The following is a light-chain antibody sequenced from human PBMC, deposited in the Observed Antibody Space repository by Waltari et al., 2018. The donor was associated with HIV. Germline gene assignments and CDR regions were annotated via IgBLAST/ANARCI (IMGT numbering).Light chain of an antibody. CDR2: NNS. Sequence: QSVLTPPPSVSGPPGQWVTIPRTGSRSNIGSGYDVNWSQQLPGTAPKLLSYNNSNRPSGVPDRFSGSKSGTSASLAITGLQAEDEADYYCQSYDSSLSGSDVFGTGTKVTVL. CDR3: QSYDSSLSGSDV. CDR1: RSNIGSGYD. V-gene: IGLV1-40*01. J-gene: IGLJ1*01.